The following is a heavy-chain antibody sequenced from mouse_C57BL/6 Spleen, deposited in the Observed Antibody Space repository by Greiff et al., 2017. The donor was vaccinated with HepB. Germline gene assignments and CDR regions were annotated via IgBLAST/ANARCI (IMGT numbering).Heavy chain of an antibody. CDR2: ISSGSSTI. V-gene: IGHV5-17*01. Sequence: EVKLVESGGGLVKPGGSLKLSCAASGFTFSDYGMHWVRQAPEKGLEWVAYISSGSSTIYYADTVKGRFTISRDNAKNTLFLQMTSLRSEDTAMYYCARTIYYYGSSHFDYWGQGTTLTVSS. CDR1: GFTFSDYG. J-gene: IGHJ2*01. CDR3: ARTIYYYGSSHFDY. D-gene: IGHD1-1*01.